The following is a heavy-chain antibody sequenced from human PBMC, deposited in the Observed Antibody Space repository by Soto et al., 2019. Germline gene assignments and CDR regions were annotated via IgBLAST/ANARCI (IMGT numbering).Heavy chain of an antibody. J-gene: IGHJ4*02. V-gene: IGHV3-30-3*01. D-gene: IGHD3-22*01. Sequence: QVQLVESGGGVVQPGRSLRLSCAASGFTFSSYAMHWVRQAPGKGLEWVAVISYDGSNKYYADSVKGRFTISRDNSKNPRYLQMNSLRAEDTAVYYCARPVHYDSSGSDYWGQGTLVTVSS. CDR3: ARPVHYDSSGSDY. CDR2: ISYDGSNK. CDR1: GFTFSSYA.